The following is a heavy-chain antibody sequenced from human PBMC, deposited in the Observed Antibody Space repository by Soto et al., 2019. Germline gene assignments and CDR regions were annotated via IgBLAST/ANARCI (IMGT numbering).Heavy chain of an antibody. CDR2: IYYSGST. Sequence: SETLSLTCTVSGGSISSSSDYWGWIRQPPGKGLEWIGSIYYSGSTYYNPSLKSRVTISVDTSKNQFSLKLSSVTAADTAVYYCARLSSDYYDSSGYYMGHWGQGTLVTVSS. CDR3: ARLSSDYYDSSGYYMGH. V-gene: IGHV4-39*01. CDR1: GGSISSSSDY. D-gene: IGHD3-22*01. J-gene: IGHJ4*02.